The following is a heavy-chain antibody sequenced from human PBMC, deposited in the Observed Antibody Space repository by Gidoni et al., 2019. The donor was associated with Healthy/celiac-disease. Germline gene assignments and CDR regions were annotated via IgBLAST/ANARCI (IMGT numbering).Heavy chain of an antibody. CDR2: IYYSGST. Sequence: QVQLQESGPGLVKPSETLSLTCTVSGGSISSYYWSWIRQPPGKGLEWIGYIYYSGSTNYNPSLKSRVTISVDTSKNQFSLKLSSVTAADTAVYYCARLLDGYNFSGHWYFDLWGRGTLVTVSS. CDR3: ARLLDGYNFSGHWYFDL. CDR1: GGSISSYY. V-gene: IGHV4-59*08. J-gene: IGHJ2*01. D-gene: IGHD5-12*01.